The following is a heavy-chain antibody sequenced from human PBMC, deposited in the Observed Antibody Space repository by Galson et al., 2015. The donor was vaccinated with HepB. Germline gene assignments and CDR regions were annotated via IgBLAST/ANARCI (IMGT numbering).Heavy chain of an antibody. CDR3: ARTLLEVLDY. CDR2: ISSSSSTI. V-gene: IGHV3-48*04. CDR1: GFTFSSYS. J-gene: IGHJ4*02. Sequence: SLRLSCAASGFTFSSYSMNWVRQAPGKGLEWVSYISSSSSTIYYADSVKGRFTISRDNAKNSLYLQMNSLRAEDTAVYYCARTLLEVLDYWGQGTLVTVSS. D-gene: IGHD2-21*02.